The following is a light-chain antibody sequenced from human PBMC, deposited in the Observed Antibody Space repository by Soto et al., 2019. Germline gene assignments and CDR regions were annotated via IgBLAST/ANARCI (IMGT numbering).Light chain of an antibody. V-gene: IGKV3-20*01. CDR1: QSVNSNY. CDR3: QQYGTPLWT. CDR2: GAS. J-gene: IGKJ1*01. Sequence: EIVLTQSPGTLSSSPGERITLSCRPSQSVNSNYLAWYQQKPGQAPRLLIYGASSRASGVPERFSGSGSGTDFTLTIIRLEPEDFAVHYCQQYGTPLWTFGQGTKVDIK.